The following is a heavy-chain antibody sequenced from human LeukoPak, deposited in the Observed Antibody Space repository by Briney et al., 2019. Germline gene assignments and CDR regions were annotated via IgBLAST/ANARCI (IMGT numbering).Heavy chain of an antibody. J-gene: IGHJ5*02. V-gene: IGHV4-39*01. CDR3: ARHILEEHWFDP. Sequence: KPSETLSLTCTVSGGSFSSSSPYWAWIRQPPGKGLEWIGTVYYSGNTYYNPSLRSRVTISIDTSKNQFSLKVTSVTAADTAVYYCARHILEEHWFDPWGLGTLVIVSS. D-gene: IGHD1-1*01. CDR2: VYYSGNT. CDR1: GGSFSSSSPY.